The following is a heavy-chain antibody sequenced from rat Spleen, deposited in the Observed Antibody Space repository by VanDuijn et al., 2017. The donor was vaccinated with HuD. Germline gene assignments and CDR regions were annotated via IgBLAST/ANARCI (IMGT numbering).Heavy chain of an antibody. Sequence: EVQLVESGGGLVQPGRSLKLSCAASGFTFSDYAMAWVRQAPKKGLEWVATIIYDGSSTYYRDSVKGRFTISRDNAKSTLYLQMDSLRSEDTATYYCARQRGNSAMDAWGQGASVTVSS. D-gene: IGHD4-3*01. CDR3: ARQRGNSAMDA. CDR1: GFTFSDYA. CDR2: IIYDGSST. J-gene: IGHJ4*01. V-gene: IGHV5-17*01.